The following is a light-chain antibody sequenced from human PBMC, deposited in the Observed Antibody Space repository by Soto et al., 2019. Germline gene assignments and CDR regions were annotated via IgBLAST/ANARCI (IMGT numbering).Light chain of an antibody. CDR2: GAS. J-gene: IGKJ4*01. V-gene: IGKV3-20*01. CDR1: QSVSSSY. CDR3: QQSFSPLLT. Sequence: EIVLTQSPGILSLSPGERATLSCRASQSVSSSYLAWYQQKPGQAPRLLIYGASSRATGIPSRFSGSASGAEFTLTISNLQSEDFATYYCQQSFSPLLTFGGGTKVDIK.